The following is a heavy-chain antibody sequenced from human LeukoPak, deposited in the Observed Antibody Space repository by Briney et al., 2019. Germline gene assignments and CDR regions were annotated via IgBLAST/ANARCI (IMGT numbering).Heavy chain of an antibody. V-gene: IGHV4-34*01. CDR3: ARDKSRTYGSADAFDI. D-gene: IGHD3-10*01. CDR1: GESFRDHY. CDR2: INHSGST. Sequence: SETLSLTCAVYGESFRDHYWTWIRQSPGKGLEWIGQINHSGSTTYNPSLKSRVNISVDMSKKQFSLKLSSVTAADTAVYYCARDKSRTYGSADAFDIWGQGTMVTVSS. J-gene: IGHJ3*02.